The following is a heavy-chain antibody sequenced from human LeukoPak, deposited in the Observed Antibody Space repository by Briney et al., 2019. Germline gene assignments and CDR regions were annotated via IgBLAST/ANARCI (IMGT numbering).Heavy chain of an antibody. Sequence: PGGSLRLSCAASGFTFSSYDMHWVRQPTGKGLEWASGIGTAGDTYYSGSVKGRFTISRENAKNSLYLQMDSLRAEDTAVYYCARVKGCSGGSCYPIFDYWGQGTLVTVSS. CDR3: ARVKGCSGGSCYPIFDY. D-gene: IGHD2-15*01. CDR2: IGTAGDT. V-gene: IGHV3-13*01. CDR1: GFTFSSYD. J-gene: IGHJ4*02.